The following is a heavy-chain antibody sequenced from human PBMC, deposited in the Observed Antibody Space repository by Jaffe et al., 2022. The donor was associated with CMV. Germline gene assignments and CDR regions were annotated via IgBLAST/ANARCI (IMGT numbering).Heavy chain of an antibody. CDR2: ISGSGDVA. CDR1: GFTISRYS. D-gene: IGHD1-26*01. Sequence: EVQVLESGGGLVQPGGSLRLSCVVSGFTISRYSIAWVRQAPGKGLEWVSSISGSGDVANYADSVKGRFTVSRDNSKNMVYLQMNSLRAEDTAVYYCAGASGGQGTLVTVSS. V-gene: IGHV3-23*01. CDR3: AGAS. J-gene: IGHJ4*02.